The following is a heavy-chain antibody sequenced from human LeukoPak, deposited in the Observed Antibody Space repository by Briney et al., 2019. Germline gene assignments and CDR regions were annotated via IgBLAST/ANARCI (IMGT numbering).Heavy chain of an antibody. CDR3: ARDYCGGDCYPHDAFDI. V-gene: IGHV1-46*01. D-gene: IGHD2-21*02. CDR2: INPSGGST. CDR1: GYTFTSYY. Sequence: ASVKVSCKASGYTFTSYYMHWVRQAPGQGLEWMGIINPSGGSTSYAQKFQGRVTMTRDTSTSTVYMELSSLRSEDTAVYYCARDYCGGDCYPHDAFDIWGQGTMVTVSS. J-gene: IGHJ3*02.